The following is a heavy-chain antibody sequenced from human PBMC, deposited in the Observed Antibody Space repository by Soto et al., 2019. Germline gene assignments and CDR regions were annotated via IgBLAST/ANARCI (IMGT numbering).Heavy chain of an antibody. Sequence: GASVKVSCKASGFTFTTSAVHWVRQARGQRLEWIGWIVVDGGDTNYARKFQGRVTITRDMSTITAYMELSSLRSEDTAVYYCATAPGLWTRRSYYCYSAMDGWGKGNRVTVPS. D-gene: IGHD1-1*01. V-gene: IGHV1-58*01. CDR3: ATAPGLWTRRSYYCYSAMDG. J-gene: IGHJ6*04. CDR2: IVVDGGDT. CDR1: GFTFTTSA.